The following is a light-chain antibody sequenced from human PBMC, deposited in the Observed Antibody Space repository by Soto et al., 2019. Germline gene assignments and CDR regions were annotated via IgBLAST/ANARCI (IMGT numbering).Light chain of an antibody. CDR2: GVT. CDR3: FSHRGGDSHV. V-gene: IGLV2-14*01. J-gene: IGLJ1*01. Sequence: QSVLTQPASVSGSPRQSITISCTGTSSDVGAYNYVSWYQQYPGKAPKLMIYGVTNRPSGVSNRFSGSKTGNTASLTISGLQAEDEADYYCFSHRGGDSHVFGTGTKVTVL. CDR1: SSDVGAYNY.